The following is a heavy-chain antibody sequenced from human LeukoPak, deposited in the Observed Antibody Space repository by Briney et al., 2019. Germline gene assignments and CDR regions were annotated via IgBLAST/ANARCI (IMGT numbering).Heavy chain of an antibody. CDR3: ARQAWKKFDY. V-gene: IGHV4-59*08. D-gene: IGHD1-1*01. Sequence: PSETLSLTCTVSGGSISSYYWSWIRQRPGKGLEWIGYIYYSENTNYNPSLKSRVTMSVDTSNNQFSLRLSSVTAADTAVYYCARQAWKKFDYWGQGTLVTVSS. CDR1: GGSISSYY. J-gene: IGHJ4*02. CDR2: IYYSENT.